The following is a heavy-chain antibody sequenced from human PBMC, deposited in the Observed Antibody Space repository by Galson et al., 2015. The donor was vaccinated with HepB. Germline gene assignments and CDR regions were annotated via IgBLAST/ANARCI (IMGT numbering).Heavy chain of an antibody. CDR2: ISYDGSNK. V-gene: IGHV3-30*18. Sequence: SLRLSCAASGFTFSSYGMHWVRQAPGKGLEWVAVISYDGSNKYYADSVKGRFTISRDNSKNTLYLQMNSLRAEDTAVYYCAKARSEAYCGGDCYSDYWGQGTLVTVSS. CDR3: AKARSEAYCGGDCYSDY. J-gene: IGHJ4*02. CDR1: GFTFSSYG. D-gene: IGHD2-21*02.